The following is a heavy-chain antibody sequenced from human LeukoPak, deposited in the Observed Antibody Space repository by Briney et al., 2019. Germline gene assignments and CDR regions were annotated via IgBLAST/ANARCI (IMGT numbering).Heavy chain of an antibody. Sequence: ASVKVSCEASGYTFTSYYMHWVRQAPGQGLEWMGIINPSGGSTSYAQKFQGRVTMTRDTSTSTVYMELSSLRSEDTAVYYCARDIAARRMYYYYYYMDVWGKGTTVTVSS. CDR3: ARDIAARRMYYYYYYMDV. J-gene: IGHJ6*03. CDR1: GYTFTSYY. V-gene: IGHV1-46*01. D-gene: IGHD6-6*01. CDR2: INPSGGST.